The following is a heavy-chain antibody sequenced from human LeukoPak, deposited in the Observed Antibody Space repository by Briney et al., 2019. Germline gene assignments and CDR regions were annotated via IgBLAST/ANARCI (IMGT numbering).Heavy chain of an antibody. J-gene: IGHJ4*02. CDR2: IYYSGST. D-gene: IGHD6-13*01. CDR3: ARGEEGSSWYYFDY. CDR1: GGSISSYY. Sequence: SETLSLTCTVSGGSISSYYWSWIRQPPGKGLEWIGYIYYSGSTNYNPSLKSRVTISVDTSKNQFSLKLSSVTAADTAVYYCARGEEGSSWYYFDYWGQGTLVTVSS. V-gene: IGHV4-59*01.